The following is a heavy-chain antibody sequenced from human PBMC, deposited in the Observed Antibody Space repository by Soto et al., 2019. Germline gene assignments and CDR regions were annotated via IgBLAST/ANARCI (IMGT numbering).Heavy chain of an antibody. J-gene: IGHJ6*02. V-gene: IGHV3-21*01. D-gene: IGHD1-1*01. CDR3: ARGTGYYYGMDV. CDR1: GFTFSSYS. Sequence: GGSLRRSCAASGFTFSSYSMNWVRQAPGKGLEWVSSISSSSSYIYYADSVKGRFTISRDNAKNSLYLQMNSLRAEDTAVYYCARGTGYYYGMDVWGQGTTVTVSS. CDR2: ISSSSSYI.